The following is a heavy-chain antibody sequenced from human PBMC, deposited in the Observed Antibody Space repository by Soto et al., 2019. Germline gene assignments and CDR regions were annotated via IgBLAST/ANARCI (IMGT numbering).Heavy chain of an antibody. D-gene: IGHD3-3*01. Sequence: GGSLRLSCAASGFSFSDYYMSWIRQAPGKGLEWVSYISSSGSTIYYADSVKGRFTISRDNAKNSLYLQMNSLRAEDTAVYYCARYTSTFGVVISYYYGMDVWGQGTTVTVSS. V-gene: IGHV3-11*01. J-gene: IGHJ6*02. CDR2: ISSSGSTI. CDR3: ARYTSTFGVVISYYYGMDV. CDR1: GFSFSDYY.